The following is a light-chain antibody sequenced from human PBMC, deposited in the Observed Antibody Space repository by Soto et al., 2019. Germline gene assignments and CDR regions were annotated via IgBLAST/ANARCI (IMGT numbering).Light chain of an antibody. Sequence: QSVLTQPASVSGSPGQSITISCTGTSSDVGGYNYVSWYQQRPGKAPKLIIYEVTNRPSGVSHRFSGSKSGNTASLTISGLQAEDEADYYCSSETSTSTWVFGGGTQLTVL. CDR1: SSDVGGYNY. CDR2: EVT. V-gene: IGLV2-14*01. J-gene: IGLJ3*02. CDR3: SSETSTSTWV.